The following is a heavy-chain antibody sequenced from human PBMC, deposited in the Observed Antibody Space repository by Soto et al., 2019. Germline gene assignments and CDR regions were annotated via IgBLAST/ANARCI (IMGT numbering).Heavy chain of an antibody. J-gene: IGHJ4*02. Sequence: QVQLVQSGAEVKKPGASVNISCKASGYTFRNYYIHWVRQAPGQGLEWMGIINPTGGSRNYAQRFHGRVTLTMDTSTATVYMELSRLRFEDTALYYCARDLAAGDYWGQGTLVTVSS. CDR3: ARDLAAGDY. CDR2: INPTGGSR. V-gene: IGHV1-46*01. D-gene: IGHD2-15*01. CDR1: GYTFRNYY.